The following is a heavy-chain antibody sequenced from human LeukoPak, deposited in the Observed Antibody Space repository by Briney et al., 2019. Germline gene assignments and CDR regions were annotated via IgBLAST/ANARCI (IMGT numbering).Heavy chain of an antibody. CDR2: INPYNGNT. V-gene: IGHV1-18*01. D-gene: IGHD3-22*01. CDR1: GYTFTSYG. J-gene: IGHJ3*02. CDR3: ARQQYYSDSSDDDAFDI. Sequence: GALVKVSCKASGYTFTSYGISWVRQAPGQGLEWMGWINPYNGNTKYAQKLQGRGTMTTDTSTSTAYMELRSLRSDDTAVYYCARQQYYSDSSDDDAFDIWGQGTMVTVSS.